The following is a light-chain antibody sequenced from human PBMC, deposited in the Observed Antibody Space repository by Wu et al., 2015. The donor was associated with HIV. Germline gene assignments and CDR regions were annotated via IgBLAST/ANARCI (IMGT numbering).Light chain of an antibody. Sequence: ETVLTQSPGTLSLSPGERATLSCRASQSIGNYLAWYQQKPGQTPRLLFFDASNRATGIPPRFSGRGSETDFTLTISSLESEDFALYYCQYRTTFGQGTRLESK. CDR1: QSIGNY. J-gene: IGKJ5*01. CDR3: QYRTT. CDR2: DAS. V-gene: IGKV3-11*01.